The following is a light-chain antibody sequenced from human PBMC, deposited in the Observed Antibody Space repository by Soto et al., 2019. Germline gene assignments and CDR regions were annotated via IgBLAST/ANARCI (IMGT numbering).Light chain of an antibody. CDR1: QSVSSSY. J-gene: IGKJ1*01. CDR2: GAC. CDR3: QQYGSSPPLT. V-gene: IGKV3-20*01. Sequence: EIVLTQSPGTLSLSPGERATLSCRASQSVSSSYLAWYQKKPGQAPRLLIYGACSRATGIPDRFSGSGSGTDFTLTISRLEPEVFAVYYCQQYGSSPPLTFGQGTKVEIK.